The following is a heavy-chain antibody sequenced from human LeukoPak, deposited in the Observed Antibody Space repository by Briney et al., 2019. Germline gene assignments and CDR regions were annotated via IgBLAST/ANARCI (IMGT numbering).Heavy chain of an antibody. V-gene: IGHV3-21*01. D-gene: IGHD6-13*01. J-gene: IGHJ5*02. CDR1: GFTFSSYS. Sequence: PGGSLRLSCAASGFTFSSYSMNWVRQAPGKGLEWVSSISSSSSYIYYADSVKGRFTISRDNAKNSLYLQMNSMRAEDTAVYYCARDAQPSWPSNWFDPWGQGTLVTVSP. CDR3: ARDAQPSWPSNWFDP. CDR2: ISSSSSYI.